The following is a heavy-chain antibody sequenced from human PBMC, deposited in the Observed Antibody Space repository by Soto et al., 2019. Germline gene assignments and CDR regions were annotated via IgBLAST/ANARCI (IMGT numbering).Heavy chain of an antibody. CDR1: GGSIGSYY. CDR3: ARIPTLYDILTGYYRPWFDP. D-gene: IGHD3-9*01. CDR2: IYYSGST. J-gene: IGHJ5*02. Sequence: PSETLSLTCTVSGGSIGSYYWSWIRQPPGKGLEWIGYIYYSGSTNYNPSLKSRVTISVDTSKNQFSLKLSSVTAADTAVYYCARIPTLYDILTGYYRPWFDPWGQGTLVTVSS. V-gene: IGHV4-59*08.